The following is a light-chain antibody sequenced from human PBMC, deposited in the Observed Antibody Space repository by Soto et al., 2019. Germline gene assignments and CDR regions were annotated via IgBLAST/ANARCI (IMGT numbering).Light chain of an antibody. CDR3: QQRSGWPLT. V-gene: IGKV3-11*01. Sequence: EIVLTQSPATLSLSPGERAALSCRASQGVGRFLAWYQQKPGQAPRLLIYDTSNRATGIPARFSGSGSGTDFXLAINNLEPEDFAVYYCQQRSGWPLTFGGGTKVEIK. J-gene: IGKJ4*01. CDR2: DTS. CDR1: QGVGRF.